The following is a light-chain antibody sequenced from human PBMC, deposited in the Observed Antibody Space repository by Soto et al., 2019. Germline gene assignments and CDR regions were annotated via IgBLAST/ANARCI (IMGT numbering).Light chain of an antibody. CDR2: AAS. V-gene: IGKV1-39*01. CDR3: QQSYSTPCT. Sequence: SHMTQSPSSLSASVGGRVTSTSGASQSISSYLNWYQQKPRKAPKLLIYAASSLQSGGPSRFSGSGSGTDFTLTISSLQPEDFATDYCQQSYSTPCTFGQGTKVDIK. CDR1: QSISSY. J-gene: IGKJ1*01.